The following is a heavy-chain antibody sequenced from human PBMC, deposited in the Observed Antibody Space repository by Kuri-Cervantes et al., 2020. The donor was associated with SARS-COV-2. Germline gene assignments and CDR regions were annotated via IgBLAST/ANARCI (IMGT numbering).Heavy chain of an antibody. CDR1: GFTFNTCA. D-gene: IGHD2-21*01. CDR3: ASARVGVLDL. V-gene: IGHV3-30*04. J-gene: IGHJ5*02. Sequence: GGSLRLSCAASGFTFNTCAMHWVRQAPGKGLEGVTMISSDGRHKNYADSVKGRFTISRDNSKNSLYLQINSLRTEDTAIFYCASARVGVLDLWGQGALVTVSS. CDR2: ISSDGRHK.